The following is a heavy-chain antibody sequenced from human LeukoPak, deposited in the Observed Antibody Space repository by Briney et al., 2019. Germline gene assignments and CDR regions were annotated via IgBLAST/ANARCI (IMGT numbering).Heavy chain of an antibody. J-gene: IGHJ5*02. D-gene: IGHD1-1*01. Sequence: GESLKISCKGSGYIFTTYWIGWVRQMPGKGLEWMGIIYPGDSGTRYSPSLQGQVTISVDKSISTAYLQWSSLKTSDTAIYYCATVGTTGTRWFDPWGQGTLVTVSS. CDR3: ATVGTTGTRWFDP. V-gene: IGHV5-51*01. CDR2: IYPGDSGT. CDR1: GYIFTTYW.